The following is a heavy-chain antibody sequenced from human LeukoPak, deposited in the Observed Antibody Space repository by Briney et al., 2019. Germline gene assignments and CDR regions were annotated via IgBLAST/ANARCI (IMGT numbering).Heavy chain of an antibody. J-gene: IGHJ4*02. Sequence: GGPLSLSWAASGLPFSDYYMSWIRQAPGKGLVWVSYISSSGSTIYYADSVKGRFTISRDNAKNSLYLQMNSLRAEDTAVYYCARGTYDSSGYYHQYFDYWGQGTLVTVSS. CDR3: ARGTYDSSGYYHQYFDY. CDR1: GLPFSDYY. D-gene: IGHD3-22*01. V-gene: IGHV3-11*01. CDR2: ISSSGSTI.